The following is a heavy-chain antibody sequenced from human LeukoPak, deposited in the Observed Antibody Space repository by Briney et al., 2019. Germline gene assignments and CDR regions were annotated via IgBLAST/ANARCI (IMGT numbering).Heavy chain of an antibody. CDR1: GFAFSSYS. CDR2: ISSSSSHI. D-gene: IGHD5-18*01. V-gene: IGHV3-21*01. CDR3: ARDSELVDTGMVTYFDY. J-gene: IGHJ4*02. Sequence: GGSLRLSCAASGFAFSSYSMNWVRQAPGKGLEWVSSISSSSSHIYYADSVKGRFTISRDNAKNSLYLQMNSLRAEDTAVYYCARDSELVDTGMVTYFDYWGQGTLVTVSS.